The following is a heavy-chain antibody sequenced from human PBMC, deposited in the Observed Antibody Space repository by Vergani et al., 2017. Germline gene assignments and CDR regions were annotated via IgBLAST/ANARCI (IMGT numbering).Heavy chain of an antibody. Sequence: EVQLVESGGGLVKPGGSLRLSCAASGFTFSSYSMNWVRQAPGKGLEWVSSISSSSSYIYYADSVKGRFSISRDNAKNSLYLKMNSLRAEDTAVYYWARGIPYYDFWSRYYNDYDYYYRDVWGKGTTVTVSS. CDR2: ISSSSSYI. CDR1: GFTFSSYS. D-gene: IGHD3-3*01. CDR3: ARGIPYYDFWSRYYNDYDYYYRDV. V-gene: IGHV3-21*01. J-gene: IGHJ6*03.